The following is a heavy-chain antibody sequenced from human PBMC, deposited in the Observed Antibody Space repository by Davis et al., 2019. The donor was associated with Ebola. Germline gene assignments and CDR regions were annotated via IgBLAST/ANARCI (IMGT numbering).Heavy chain of an antibody. CDR3: ARLRDRKNFDY. V-gene: IGHV4-34*01. J-gene: IGHJ4*02. CDR1: GGSFSGYY. CDR2: INHSGST. Sequence: PSETLSLTCAVYGGSFSGYYWSWIRQPPGKGLEWIGEINHSGSTYYNPSLKSRVTISVDTSKNQFSLKLSSVTAADTAVYYCARLRDRKNFDYWGQGTLVTVSS.